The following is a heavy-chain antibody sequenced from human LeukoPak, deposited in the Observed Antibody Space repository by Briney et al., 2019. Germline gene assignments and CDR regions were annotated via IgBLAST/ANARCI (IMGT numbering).Heavy chain of an antibody. CDR3: ARVGGYPNWFDP. J-gene: IGHJ5*02. CDR1: GGTFSSYA. V-gene: IGHV1-69*01. D-gene: IGHD3-22*01. Sequence: ASVKVSCKASGGTFSSYAISWVRQAPGQGLEWMGGIIPIFGTANYAQKFQGRVTITADESTSTAYMELSSLRSEDTAVHYCARVGGYPNWFDPWGQGTLVTVSS. CDR2: IIPIFGTA.